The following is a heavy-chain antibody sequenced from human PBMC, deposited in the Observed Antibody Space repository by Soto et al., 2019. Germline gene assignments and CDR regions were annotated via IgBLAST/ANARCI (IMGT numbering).Heavy chain of an antibody. J-gene: IGHJ6*02. CDR2: IVVVSGNT. CDR1: GFTFTSSA. D-gene: IGHD3-22*01. CDR3: AAGTYYYDSSGYYRTIYGLDV. V-gene: IGHV1-58*01. Sequence: ASVKGSCKASGFTFTSSAVQWVRQARGQRLEWIGWIVVVSGNTNYAQKFQERVTITRDMSTRKAYLELSSMTSEDTAVYYCAAGTYYYDSSGYYRTIYGLDVWGQGNTVTVSS.